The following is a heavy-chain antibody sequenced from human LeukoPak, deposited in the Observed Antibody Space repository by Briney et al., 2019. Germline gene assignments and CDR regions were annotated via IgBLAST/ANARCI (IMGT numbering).Heavy chain of an antibody. D-gene: IGHD3-16*01. CDR1: GFTFSDYY. CDR2: ISSSGSTI. V-gene: IGHV3-11*01. J-gene: IGHJ5*02. CDR3: ARESVGDDFSWLDP. Sequence: GGSLRLSCAASGFTFSDYYMSWIRQAPGKGLEWVSYISSSGSTIYYADSVKGRFTISRDNAKNSLYLQMNSLRAEDTAVYYCARESVGDDFSWLDPWGQGTLVTVSS.